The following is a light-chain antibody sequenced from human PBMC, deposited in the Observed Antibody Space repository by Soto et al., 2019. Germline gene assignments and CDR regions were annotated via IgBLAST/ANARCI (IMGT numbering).Light chain of an antibody. J-gene: IGKJ1*01. V-gene: IGKV3-20*01. CDR1: QSVSSSY. Sequence: EIVLTQSPGTLSLSPGERATLSCRASQSVSSSYLAWYQQKPGQAPRLLIYGASSRATGIPDRFSGSGSGTDFTLTSSRLEPEDSAVYYCQQYGSPPWTFGQGTKVEIK. CDR3: QQYGSPPWT. CDR2: GAS.